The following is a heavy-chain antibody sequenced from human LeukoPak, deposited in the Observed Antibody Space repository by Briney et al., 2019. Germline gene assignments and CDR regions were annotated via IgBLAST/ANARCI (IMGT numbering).Heavy chain of an antibody. CDR3: ARAEWVGYYYGMDV. Sequence: SETLSLTCTDSGGSISSSSYYWGWIRQPPGKRLEWIGSIYYSGSTYYNPSLKSRVTISVDTSKNQFSLKLSSVTATDTAVYYCARAEWVGYYYGMDVWGQGTTVTVSS. J-gene: IGHJ6*02. D-gene: IGHD3-3*01. V-gene: IGHV4-39*01. CDR1: GGSISSSSYY. CDR2: IYYSGST.